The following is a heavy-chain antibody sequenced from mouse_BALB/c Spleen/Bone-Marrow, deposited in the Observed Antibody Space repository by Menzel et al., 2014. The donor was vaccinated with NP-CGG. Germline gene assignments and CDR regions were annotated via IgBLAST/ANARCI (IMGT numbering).Heavy chain of an antibody. J-gene: IGHJ2*01. D-gene: IGHD4-1*01. Sequence: EVMLVESGGDLVQPGGSLKLSCAASGLTLSNYNISWVRQTPEKRLERVAYISNGGGNTYYPDTVKGRFTISRDNAKNTLYLQMTSLKSEDTAIYYCARHETGTGQYFDYWGQGTTLTVSS. CDR1: GLTLSNYN. CDR2: ISNGGGNT. V-gene: IGHV5-12-2*01. CDR3: ARHETGTGQYFDY.